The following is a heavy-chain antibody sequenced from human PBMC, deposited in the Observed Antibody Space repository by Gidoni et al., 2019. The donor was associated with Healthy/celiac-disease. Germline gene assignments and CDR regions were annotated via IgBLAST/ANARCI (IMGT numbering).Heavy chain of an antibody. CDR3: ARDRNSSGWYNWFDP. CDR1: GGTFSSYA. V-gene: IGHV1-69*01. Sequence: QVQLVQSGAEVKKPGSSVKVSCMASGGTFSSYAISWVRQAPGQGLEWMGGIIPIFGTANYAQKFQGRVTITADESTSTAYMELSSLRSEDTAVYYCARDRNSSGWYNWFDPWGQGTLVTVSS. D-gene: IGHD6-19*01. CDR2: IIPIFGTA. J-gene: IGHJ5*02.